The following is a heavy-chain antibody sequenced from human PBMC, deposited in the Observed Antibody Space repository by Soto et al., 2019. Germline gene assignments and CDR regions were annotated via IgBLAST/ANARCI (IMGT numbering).Heavy chain of an antibody. CDR3: VRDLDGSGSYYTDY. J-gene: IGHJ4*02. D-gene: IGHD3-10*01. CDR1: GFTFSIYG. V-gene: IGHV1-18*01. CDR2: TRPNNGNT. Sequence: ASVKVSCKASGFTFSIYGINWVRQAPGQGLEWMGWTRPNNGNTKYAQNLQGRVTMTTDTSTSTAYMELRSLRPDDTAVYYCVRDLDGSGSYYTDYWGQGTLVTVSS.